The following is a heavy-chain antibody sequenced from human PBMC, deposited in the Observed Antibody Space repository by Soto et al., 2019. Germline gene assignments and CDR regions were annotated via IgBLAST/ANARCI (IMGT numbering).Heavy chain of an antibody. CDR2: ISYDGSNK. V-gene: IGHV3-30-3*01. CDR1: GFTFSSYA. D-gene: IGHD3-22*01. CDR3: AREYYYDSHPTYYYYYGMDV. Sequence: GGSLRLSCAASGFTFSSYAMHWVRQAPGKGLEWVAVISYDGSNKYYADSVKGRFTISRDNSKNTLYLQMNSLRAEDTAVYYCAREYYYDSHPTYYYYYGMDVWGQGTTVTVSS. J-gene: IGHJ6*02.